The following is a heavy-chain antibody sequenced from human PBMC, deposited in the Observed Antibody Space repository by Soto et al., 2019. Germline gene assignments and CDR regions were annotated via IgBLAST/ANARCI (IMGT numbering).Heavy chain of an antibody. V-gene: IGHV4-38-2*01. CDR1: GYSIGSGYY. CDR2: MYHSGST. Sequence: LSLTFAVSGYSIGSGYYWGWIRQPPGKGLEYVGSMYHSGSTYYNPSLKSRVTISLDTSKNQFSLKLNSVTAADKAMYYCARMWSTVVTPAYSDYWGQGTLVTVSS. CDR3: ARMWSTVVTPAYSDY. D-gene: IGHD2-21*02. J-gene: IGHJ4*02.